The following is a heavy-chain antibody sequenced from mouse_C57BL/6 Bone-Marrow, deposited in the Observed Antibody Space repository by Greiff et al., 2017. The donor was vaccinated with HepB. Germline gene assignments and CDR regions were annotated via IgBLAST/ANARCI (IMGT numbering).Heavy chain of an antibody. D-gene: IGHD2-1*01. V-gene: IGHV5-6-5*01. CDR3: ARSHGGNYVGYFDY. CDR1: GFTFSNFG. J-gene: IGHJ2*01. Sequence: EVKVVESGGGLVKPGGSLKLSCAASGFTFSNFGMSWVRQTPEKRLEWVASMSSISSTYYPDSVKGRFTVSRDNARNILYLQMSSLRSEDTAMYYCARSHGGNYVGYFDYWGQGTALTVSS. CDR2: MSSISST.